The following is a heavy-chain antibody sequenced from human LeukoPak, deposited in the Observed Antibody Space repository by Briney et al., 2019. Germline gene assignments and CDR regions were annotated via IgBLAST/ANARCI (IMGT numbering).Heavy chain of an antibody. CDR3: AKVAGVRWELRGTFDY. J-gene: IGHJ4*02. CDR2: ISYDGSNK. Sequence: GGSLRLSCAASGFTFSSYGMHWVRQAPGKGLEWVAVISYDGSNKNYADSVKGRFTISRDNSKNTLYLQMNSLRAEDTAVYYCAKVAGVRWELRGTFDYWGQGTLVTVSS. D-gene: IGHD1-26*01. CDR1: GFTFSSYG. V-gene: IGHV3-30*18.